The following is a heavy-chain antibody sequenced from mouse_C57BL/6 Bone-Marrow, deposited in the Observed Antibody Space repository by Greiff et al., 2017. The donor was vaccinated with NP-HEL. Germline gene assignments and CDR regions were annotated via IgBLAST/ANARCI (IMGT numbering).Heavy chain of an antibody. CDR2: IDPSDNYT. Sequence: QVQLQQPGAELVMPGASVKLSCKASGYTFTSYWMHWVKQRPGQGLEWIGEIDPSDNYTNYNQKFKGKSTLTVDKSSSTAYMQLSSLTSEDSAVYYCASAGITTVVATRAMDYWGQGTSVTVSS. D-gene: IGHD1-1*01. V-gene: IGHV1-69*01. CDR1: GYTFTSYW. CDR3: ASAGITTVVATRAMDY. J-gene: IGHJ4*01.